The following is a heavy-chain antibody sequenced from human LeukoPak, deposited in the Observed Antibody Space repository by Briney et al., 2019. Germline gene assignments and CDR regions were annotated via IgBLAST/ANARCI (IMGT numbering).Heavy chain of an antibody. J-gene: IGHJ4*02. CDR1: GYTFTAYY. CDR3: VRKDYFDTTFDY. V-gene: IGHV1-2*02. D-gene: IGHD2/OR15-2a*01. CDR2: INPKSGDT. Sequence: ASVKVSCKASGYTFTAYYIHWVRQAPGQGLEWMGRINPKSGDTNYAQKFQGRVTMTRDTSVSTAYMELSGLTSDDTAAYYFVRKDYFDTTFDYWGQGTLVTVSS.